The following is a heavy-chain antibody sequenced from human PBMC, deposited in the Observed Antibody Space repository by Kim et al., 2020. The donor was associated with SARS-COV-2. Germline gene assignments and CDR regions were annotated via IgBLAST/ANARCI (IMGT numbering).Heavy chain of an antibody. V-gene: IGHV4-30-4*01. CDR1: GGSISSGDYY. J-gene: IGHJ4*02. CDR2: IYYSGST. Sequence: SETLSLTCTISGGSISSGDYYWSWIRQPPGKGLEWIGYIYYSGSTYYNPSLKSRVTISVDTSKNQFSLKLSSVTAADTAVYYCARKKKFYGDYDLAAVGAPYFDSWGQGTLVTVSS. CDR3: ARKKKFYGDYDLAAVGAPYFDS. D-gene: IGHD4-17*01.